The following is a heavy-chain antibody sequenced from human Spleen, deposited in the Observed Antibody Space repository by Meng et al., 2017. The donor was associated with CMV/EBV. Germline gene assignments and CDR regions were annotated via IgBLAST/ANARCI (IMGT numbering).Heavy chain of an antibody. Sequence: SWVRQAPGKGLEWVSAISGSGGGTYYADSVKGRFTISRDNSKNTLYLQMNSLRAEDTAVYYCAKGRVRGSAAPIAARPFGYYYGMDVWGQGTTVTVSS. J-gene: IGHJ6*02. D-gene: IGHD6-6*01. V-gene: IGHV3-23*01. CDR3: AKGRVRGSAAPIAARPFGYYYGMDV. CDR2: ISGSGGGT.